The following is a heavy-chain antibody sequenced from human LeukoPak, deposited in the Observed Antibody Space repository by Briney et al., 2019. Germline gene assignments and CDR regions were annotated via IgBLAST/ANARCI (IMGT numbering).Heavy chain of an antibody. Sequence: ASVKVSCKASGGTFSSYAISWVRQAPGQGLEWMGGIIPIFGTANYAQKFQGRVTITADESTSTAYMELSSLRSEDTAVYYCARDSGVYDSSGYYYDYWGQGTLVTVSS. D-gene: IGHD3-22*01. CDR2: IIPIFGTA. CDR1: GGTFSSYA. J-gene: IGHJ4*02. CDR3: ARDSGVYDSSGYYYDY. V-gene: IGHV1-69*13.